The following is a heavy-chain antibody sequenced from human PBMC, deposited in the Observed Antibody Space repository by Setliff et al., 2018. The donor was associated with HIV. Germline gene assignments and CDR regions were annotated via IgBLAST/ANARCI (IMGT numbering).Heavy chain of an antibody. Sequence: GESLKISCVASGFSFSSYAMGWVRQAPGNGLEWISLVHTDGTSTYYAHSVKGRFTISRENSKNTLYLQMNSLRLEDTAVYYCAQSGQLGLWGRGTLVTVSS. CDR1: GFSFSSYA. CDR2: VHTDGTST. D-gene: IGHD5-18*01. J-gene: IGHJ2*01. CDR3: AQSGQLGL. V-gene: IGHV3-23*03.